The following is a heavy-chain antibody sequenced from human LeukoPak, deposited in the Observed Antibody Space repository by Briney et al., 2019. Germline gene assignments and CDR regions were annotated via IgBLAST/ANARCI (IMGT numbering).Heavy chain of an antibody. V-gene: IGHV3-30*02. CDR1: GFTFSSYG. CDR2: IRYDGSNK. Sequence: GGSLRLSCAASGFTFSSYGMHWVRQAPGKGPEWVAFIRYDGSNKYYADSVKGRFTISRDNSKNTLYLQMNSLRAEDTAVYYCARVDWLANHYYYMDVWGKGTTVTVSS. J-gene: IGHJ6*03. D-gene: IGHD2-21*01. CDR3: ARVDWLANHYYYMDV.